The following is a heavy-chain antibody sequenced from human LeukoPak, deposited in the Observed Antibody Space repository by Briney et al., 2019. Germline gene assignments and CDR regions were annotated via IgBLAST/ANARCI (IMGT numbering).Heavy chain of an antibody. J-gene: IGHJ4*02. Sequence: GGSLRLSCAASGFTVSSDYVSWVRQASGKGLEWVSVMYPGGSTHYADSVRGRFTISRDNSKNTVYLHVNSLRVDDTAVYYCARETFTIPFDYWGQGTLVTVSS. CDR1: GFTVSSDY. CDR3: ARETFTIPFDY. V-gene: IGHV3-53*01. CDR2: MYPGGST. D-gene: IGHD5-24*01.